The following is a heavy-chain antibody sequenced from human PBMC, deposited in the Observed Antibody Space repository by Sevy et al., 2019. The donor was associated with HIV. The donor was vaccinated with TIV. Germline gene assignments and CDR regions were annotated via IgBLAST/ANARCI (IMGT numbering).Heavy chain of an antibody. CDR3: TRGATRDSSSWYDYFDY. CDR2: IRSKGNSYAT. CDR1: GFTFSGSA. Sequence: GGSLRLSCAASGFTFSGSAMQWVRQASGKGLEWVGRIRSKGNSYATAYAASVKGRFTISRDDSKNTVYLQMKSLKTEDTAVYYCTRGATRDSSSWYDYFDYWGQGTLVTVSS. D-gene: IGHD6-13*01. V-gene: IGHV3-73*01. J-gene: IGHJ4*02.